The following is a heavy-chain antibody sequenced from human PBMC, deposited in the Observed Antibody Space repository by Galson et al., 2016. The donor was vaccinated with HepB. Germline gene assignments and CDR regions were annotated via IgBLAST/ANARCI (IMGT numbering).Heavy chain of an antibody. CDR2: MYRDGSS. Sequence: ETLSLTCTVSGDSISNSNWWSWVRQPPGKGLDWIWEMYRDGSSNYSPSLKSRVTIFLDKSKNRFSLRLSSVTAADTAVYYCARASRTGDRYYFDYWGQGTLVTVSS. CDR3: ARASRTGDRYYFDY. CDR1: GDSISNSNW. J-gene: IGHJ4*02. D-gene: IGHD1-1*01. V-gene: IGHV4-4*02.